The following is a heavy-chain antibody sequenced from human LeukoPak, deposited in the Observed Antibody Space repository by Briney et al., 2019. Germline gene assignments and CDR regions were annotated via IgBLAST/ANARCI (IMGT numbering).Heavy chain of an antibody. Sequence: GASVKVSCKASGYSFTTYGISWVRQAPGQGLEWMGWISAYNGNTNYAQKFQGRVTMTRDTSISTAYMELSRLRSDDTAVYYCARGRGYNWNDFGYWGQGTLVTVSS. D-gene: IGHD1-1*01. J-gene: IGHJ4*02. V-gene: IGHV1-18*01. CDR2: ISAYNGNT. CDR3: ARGRGYNWNDFGY. CDR1: GYSFTTYG.